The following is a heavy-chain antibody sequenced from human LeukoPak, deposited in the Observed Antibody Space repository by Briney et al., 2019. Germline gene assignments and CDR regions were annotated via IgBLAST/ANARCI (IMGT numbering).Heavy chain of an antibody. Sequence: PGGSLRLSCAASGFTFSSYSMNWVRQAPGKGLEWVSSISSSSSSYIYYADSVKGRFTVSRDNAKNSLYLQMNSLRAEDTAVYYCARESPSMTGAFDIWGQGTMVTVSS. J-gene: IGHJ3*02. V-gene: IGHV3-21*01. D-gene: IGHD1-14*01. CDR3: ARESPSMTGAFDI. CDR1: GFTFSSYS. CDR2: ISSSSSSYI.